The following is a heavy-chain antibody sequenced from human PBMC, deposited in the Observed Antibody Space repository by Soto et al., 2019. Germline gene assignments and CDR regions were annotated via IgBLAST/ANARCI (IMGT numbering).Heavy chain of an antibody. V-gene: IGHV3-30*18. D-gene: IGHD6-19*01. CDR2: ISYDGSNK. Sequence: QVQLVESGGGVVQPGRSLRLSCAASGFTFSSYGMHWVRQAPGKGLEWVAVISYDGSNKYYADSVKGRFTISRDNSKNTLYLQMNSLRAEDTAVYYCAKDEGSGWYRYYYYGMDVWRQGTTVTVSS. CDR3: AKDEGSGWYRYYYYGMDV. CDR1: GFTFSSYG. J-gene: IGHJ6*02.